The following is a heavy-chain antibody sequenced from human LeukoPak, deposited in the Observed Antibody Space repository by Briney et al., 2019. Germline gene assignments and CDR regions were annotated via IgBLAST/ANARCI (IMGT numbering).Heavy chain of an antibody. V-gene: IGHV4-59*08. Sequence: SETLSLTCTVSGGSISSYYWSWIRQPPGKGLEWIGYIYYSGSTNYNPSLKSRVTISVDTSKNQFSLKLSSVTAADTAVYYCARLGYQLLYAFDIWGQGTMVTVSS. CDR2: IYYSGST. J-gene: IGHJ3*02. CDR1: GGSISSYY. D-gene: IGHD2-2*01. CDR3: ARLGYQLLYAFDI.